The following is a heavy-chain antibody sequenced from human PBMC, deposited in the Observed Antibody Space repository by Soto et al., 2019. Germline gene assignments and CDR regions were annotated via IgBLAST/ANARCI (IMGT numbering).Heavy chain of an antibody. J-gene: IGHJ4*02. V-gene: IGHV4-59*01. CDR2: IHNSGST. Sequence: LSLTCSVSGGSISTYYWSWIRRTPGKGLEWIGYIHNSGSTYYSPSLKSRVTISVDTSKNQFSLNLSSVTAADTAVYYCARQSLEGGYFNRYDYWGQGTPVTVSS. D-gene: IGHD3-22*01. CDR1: GGSISTYY. CDR3: ARQSLEGGYFNRYDY.